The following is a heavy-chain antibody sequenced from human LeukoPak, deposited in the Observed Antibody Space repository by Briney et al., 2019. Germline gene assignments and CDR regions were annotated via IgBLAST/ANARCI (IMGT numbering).Heavy chain of an antibody. CDR1: GYTLTSHY. J-gene: IGHJ4*02. V-gene: IGHV1-2*02. Sequence: EASVKVSCKASGYTLTSHYMHLVRQAPGQGLEWMGWMNPRSGDTNYAQKFQGRVTVTRDTSISTAYMELSRLRSDDTAVYYCARADHGTRSDGFYTLDYWGQGSLVTVSS. D-gene: IGHD2-2*02. CDR3: ARADHGTRSDGFYTLDY. CDR2: MNPRSGDT.